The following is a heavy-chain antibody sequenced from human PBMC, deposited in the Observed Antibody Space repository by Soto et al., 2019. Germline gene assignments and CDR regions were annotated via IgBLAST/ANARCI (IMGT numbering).Heavy chain of an antibody. CDR2: IKQDGSEK. Sequence: EVQLVESGGGLVQPGGSLRLSCAASGFTFSSYWMSWVRQAPGKGLEWVANIKQDGSEKYYVDSVKGRFTISRDNAKNSLYLQMNSLRAEDTAVYYCARERIVGANKRAFDIWGQGTMVTVSS. V-gene: IGHV3-7*03. J-gene: IGHJ3*02. CDR3: ARERIVGANKRAFDI. CDR1: GFTFSSYW. D-gene: IGHD1-26*01.